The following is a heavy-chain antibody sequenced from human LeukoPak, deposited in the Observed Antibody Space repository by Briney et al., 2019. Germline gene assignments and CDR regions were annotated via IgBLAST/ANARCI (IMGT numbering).Heavy chain of an antibody. CDR2: ISSSGDST. CDR3: AKTPGGYLDY. J-gene: IGHJ4*02. V-gene: IGHV3-23*01. CDR1: GFACSPCG. Sequence: PGGSLRLSCAASGFACSPCGMTWVRQAPGKGLEWVAAISSSGDSTAHADSVKGRFTISRDNSKNTVFLQMNSLRAEDTAVYYCAKTPGGYLDYWGQGTRVTVSS.